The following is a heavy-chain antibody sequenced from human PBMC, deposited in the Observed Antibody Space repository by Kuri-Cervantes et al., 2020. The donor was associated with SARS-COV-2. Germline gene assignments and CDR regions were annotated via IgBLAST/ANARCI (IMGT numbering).Heavy chain of an antibody. J-gene: IGHJ5*02. CDR2: TYYRSKWYD. CDR1: GDSVSSKIAA. V-gene: IGHV6-1*01. D-gene: IGHD7-27*01. Sequence: LRLSCAISGDSVSSKIAAWNWIRQSPSRGLEWLGRTYYRSKWYDDYAVSVKSRISINPDTSKNQFSLHLNSVTPEDTAVYYCARGTNWPPDGWFDPWGQGTLVTVSS. CDR3: ARGTNWPPDGWFDP.